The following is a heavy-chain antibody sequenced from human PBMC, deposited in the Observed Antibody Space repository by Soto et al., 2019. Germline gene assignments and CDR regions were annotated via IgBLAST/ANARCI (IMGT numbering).Heavy chain of an antibody. J-gene: IGHJ6*02. V-gene: IGHV3-33*01. Sequence: QVQLVESGGGVVQPGRSLRLSCAASGFTFSSYGMHWVRQAPGKGLEWVGVIWYDGSNKYYAESVKGRFTIYRDNSKNTLYLQMNSLSAEDTAVYYCAREHCSGGSCPWESWGQGTTVTDSS. CDR3: AREHCSGGSCPWES. CDR1: GFTFSSYG. D-gene: IGHD2-15*01. CDR2: IWYDGSNK.